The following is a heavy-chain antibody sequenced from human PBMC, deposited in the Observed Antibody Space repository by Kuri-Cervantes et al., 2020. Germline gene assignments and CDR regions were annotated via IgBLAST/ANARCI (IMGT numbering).Heavy chain of an antibody. CDR1: GGSFSGYY. J-gene: IGHJ6*02. CDR3: AKDRVYYYDSSDLYGMDV. D-gene: IGHD3-22*01. CDR2: INHSGST. V-gene: IGHV4-34*01. Sequence: SETLSLTCAVYGGSFSGYYWSWIRQPPGKGLEWIGEINHSGSTNYNPSLKSRVTISVDTSKNQFSLKLSSVTTADTAVYYCAKDRVYYYDSSDLYGMDVWGQGTTVTVSS.